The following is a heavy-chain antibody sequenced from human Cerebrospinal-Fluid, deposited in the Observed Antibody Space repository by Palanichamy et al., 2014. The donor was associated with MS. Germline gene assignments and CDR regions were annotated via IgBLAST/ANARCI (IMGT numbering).Heavy chain of an antibody. J-gene: IGHJ4*02. CDR2: IRSKAYSGTV. D-gene: IGHD6-19*01. V-gene: IGHV3-49*04. CDR3: TRDGYMLAVAGAFDY. CDR1: GFTFEDYD. Sequence: EVQLVESGGGLVRPGRSLRLSCTASGFTFEDYDMSWVRQAPGKGLEWVGFIRSKAYSGTVEYAASVKGRITISRDNSKSIVYLQLNSLKTEDTAVYYCTRDGYMLAVAGAFDYWGQGTLVIVSS.